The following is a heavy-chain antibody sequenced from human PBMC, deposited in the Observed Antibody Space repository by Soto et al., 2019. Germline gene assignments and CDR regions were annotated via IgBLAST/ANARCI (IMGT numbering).Heavy chain of an antibody. CDR1: GFTFSSYS. V-gene: IGHV3-21*01. Sequence: GGSLRLSCAASGFTFSSYSMNWVRQAPGKGLEWVSSISSSSSYIYYADSVKGRFTISRDNAKNSLYLQMNSLRAEDTAVYYCVRDVSVGVYPFDWSFDAFDIWGQGTMVTVSS. CDR2: ISSSSSYI. D-gene: IGHD3-9*01. J-gene: IGHJ3*02. CDR3: VRDVSVGVYPFDWSFDAFDI.